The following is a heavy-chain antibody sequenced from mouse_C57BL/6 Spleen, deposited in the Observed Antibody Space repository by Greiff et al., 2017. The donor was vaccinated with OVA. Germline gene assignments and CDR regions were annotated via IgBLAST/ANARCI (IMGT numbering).Heavy chain of an antibody. CDR3: AREGSGTGFAY. CDR2: IYPRSGNT. CDR1: GYTFTSYG. Sequence: QVQLQQSGAELARPGASVKLSCTASGYTFTSYGISWVKQRTGQGLEWIGEIYPRSGNTYYNEKFKGKATLTADKSSSTAYMELRSLTSEDSAVYVCAREGSGTGFAYWGQGTLVTVSA. J-gene: IGHJ3*01. D-gene: IGHD4-1*01. V-gene: IGHV1-81*01.